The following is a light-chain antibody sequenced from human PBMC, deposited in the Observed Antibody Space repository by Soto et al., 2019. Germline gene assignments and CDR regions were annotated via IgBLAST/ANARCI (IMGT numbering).Light chain of an antibody. V-gene: IGKV1-5*03. J-gene: IGKJ4*01. CDR1: QTISTW. CDR2: QAS. CDR3: QQYDNYPLT. Sequence: DIQMAQSPSTLSANVGDRVSITCRASQTISTWLAWYQQKPGKAPNLLIYQASTLETGVPSMFSGSGSGTEFTLTISGLQPYDFATYYCQQYDNYPLTFGGGTKVEI.